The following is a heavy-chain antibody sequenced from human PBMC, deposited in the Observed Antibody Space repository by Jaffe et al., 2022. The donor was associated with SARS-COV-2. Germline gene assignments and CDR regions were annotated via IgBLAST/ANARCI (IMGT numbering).Heavy chain of an antibody. CDR2: ISSSSSYI. D-gene: IGHD3-22*01. CDR1: GFTFSSYS. CDR3: ARGATYYYDSSGYNNWFDP. V-gene: IGHV3-21*01. Sequence: EVQLVESGGGLVKPGGSLRLSCAASGFTFSSYSMNWVRQAPGKGLEWVSSISSSSSYIYYADSVKGRFTISRDNAKNSLYLQMNSLRAEDTAVYYCARGATYYYDSSGYNNWFDPWGQGTLVTVSS. J-gene: IGHJ5*02.